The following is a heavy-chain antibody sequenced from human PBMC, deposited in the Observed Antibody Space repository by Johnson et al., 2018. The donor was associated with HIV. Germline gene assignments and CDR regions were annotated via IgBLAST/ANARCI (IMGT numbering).Heavy chain of an antibody. J-gene: IGHJ3*02. CDR2: IRYDGSHK. CDR3: TKMGALGAFDI. V-gene: IGHV3-30*02. CDR1: GFTFSSYG. D-gene: IGHD3-16*01. Sequence: QVQLVESGGGLVQPGRSLRLSCAASGFTFSSYGMHWVRQAPGKGLEWVAFIRYDGSHKYYVDSVKGRFTISRDNSKNTLSLQMNSLRAEDTAVYYCTKMGALGAFDIWGQGTMVTVSS.